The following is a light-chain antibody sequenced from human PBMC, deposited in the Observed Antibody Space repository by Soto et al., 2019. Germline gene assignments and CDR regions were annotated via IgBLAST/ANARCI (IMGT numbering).Light chain of an antibody. J-gene: IGLJ1*01. Sequence: QSALTQPRSVSGSPGQSVTISCTGTSSDVGGYNYVSWYQQHPGKAPKLMIYDVTKRPSGVPDRFSASKSGNTASLTISGLQAGDEADYYCCSYAGRYVFGTGTKLTVL. CDR2: DVT. CDR3: CSYAGRYV. CDR1: SSDVGGYNY. V-gene: IGLV2-11*01.